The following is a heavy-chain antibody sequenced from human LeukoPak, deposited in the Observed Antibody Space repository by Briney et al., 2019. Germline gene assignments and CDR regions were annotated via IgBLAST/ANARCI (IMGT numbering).Heavy chain of an antibody. CDR1: GFTFDDYD. Sequence: GGSLRLSCAASGFTFDDYDIHWVRKAPGKGLEWLTGISRNSNSIAYADSVKGRLTNSRDNAKIHLYLQVNSLRAEDMALYYCAKGGGSYYRDYFDYWGQGTLVTVSS. D-gene: IGHD1-26*01. CDR2: ISRNSNSI. CDR3: AKGGGSYYRDYFDY. V-gene: IGHV3-9*03. J-gene: IGHJ4*02.